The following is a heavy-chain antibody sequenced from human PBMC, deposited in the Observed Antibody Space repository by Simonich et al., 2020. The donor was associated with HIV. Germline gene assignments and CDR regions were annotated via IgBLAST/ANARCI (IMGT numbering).Heavy chain of an antibody. V-gene: IGHV3-21*01. CDR3: ARDGRKGSSTSCSDY. CDR1: GFTFSSYS. J-gene: IGHJ4*02. D-gene: IGHD2-2*01. Sequence: EVQLVESGGGLVKPGGSLRLSCAASGFTFSSYSMNWGRQAPGKGLEWVSFISSSSSYIYYADSVKCRFTIPRDNAKNSLYLQMNSLRAEDTAVYYCARDGRKGSSTSCSDYWGQGTLVTVSS. CDR2: ISSSSSYI.